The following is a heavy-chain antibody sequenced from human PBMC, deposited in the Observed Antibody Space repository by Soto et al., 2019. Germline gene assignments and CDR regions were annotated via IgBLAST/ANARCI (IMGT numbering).Heavy chain of an antibody. CDR1: GFNFTTYW. V-gene: IGHV5-51*03. CDR3: ARIPPGSIFYFDY. CDR2: IYPGDSVT. J-gene: IGHJ4*02. D-gene: IGHD2-2*02. Sequence: EVQLVQSGAEVKKPGESLKSSCKGSGFNFTTYWVGWVRQMPGKGLEWMGIIYPGDSVTRYSPSFQGQVTISADKSISTAYLPWSSVKASDTAMYYGARIPPGSIFYFDYWGQGTLVTVSS.